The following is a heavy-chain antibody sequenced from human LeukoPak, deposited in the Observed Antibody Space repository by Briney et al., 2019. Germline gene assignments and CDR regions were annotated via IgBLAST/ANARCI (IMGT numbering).Heavy chain of an antibody. V-gene: IGHV3-48*01. Sequence: PGGSLRLSCAASGFTSSSYNMNWVRQAPGKGLEWVSYISASGNIINYADSVKGRFTISRDNAKNSLYLQMNSLRAEDTAVYYCARERWYDSSRAIDGIDYWGQGTLVTVSS. CDR2: ISASGNII. CDR3: ARERWYDSSRAIDGIDY. CDR1: GFTSSSYN. J-gene: IGHJ4*02. D-gene: IGHD3-22*01.